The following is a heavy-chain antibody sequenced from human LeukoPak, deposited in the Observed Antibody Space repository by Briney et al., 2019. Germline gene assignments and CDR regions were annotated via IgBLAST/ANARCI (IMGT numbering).Heavy chain of an antibody. CDR3: ATDSTWSVGATSGYFDY. Sequence: ASVKVSCKASGYTFTGSGISWVRQAPGQGLEWMGWISGYNGNTEYAQNLQGRVTMTTDTSTSTAYMELSSLRSEDTAVYYCATDSTWSVGATSGYFDYWGQGTLVTVSS. V-gene: IGHV1-18*01. D-gene: IGHD1-26*01. CDR1: GYTFTGSG. CDR2: ISGYNGNT. J-gene: IGHJ4*02.